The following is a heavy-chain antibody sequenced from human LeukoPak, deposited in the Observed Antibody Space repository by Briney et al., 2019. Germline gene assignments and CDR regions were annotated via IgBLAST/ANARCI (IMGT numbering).Heavy chain of an antibody. CDR2: ISSGFST. J-gene: IGHJ6*02. V-gene: IGHV3-23*01. CDR1: GFTFSSFA. Sequence: GGSLRLSCAASGFTFSSFAMSWVRQAPGKGLEWVSSISSGFSTHYADSVKGRFTISRDNSKNTLYLQMNSLRAEDTAVYYCARPPYGDPFLYYYGMDVWGQGTTVTVSS. CDR3: ARPPYGDPFLYYYGMDV. D-gene: IGHD4-17*01.